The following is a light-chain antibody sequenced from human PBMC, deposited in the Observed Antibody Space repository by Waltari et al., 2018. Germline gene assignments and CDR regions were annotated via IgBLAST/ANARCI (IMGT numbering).Light chain of an antibody. CDR1: QSISSY. Sequence: DIQMTQSPSSLSASVGDRVTITSRASQSISSYLNWYQQKPGKAPKLLIYAAYSLQSGVPSRFSGSGSGTDFTLTISSLQPEDFATYYCQQSYSTPRTFGQGTKVEIK. J-gene: IGKJ1*01. CDR3: QQSYSTPRT. CDR2: AAY. V-gene: IGKV1-39*01.